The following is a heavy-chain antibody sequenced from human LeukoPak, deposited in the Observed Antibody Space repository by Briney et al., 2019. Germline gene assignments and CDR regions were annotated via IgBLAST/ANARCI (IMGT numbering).Heavy chain of an antibody. D-gene: IGHD3-10*01. J-gene: IGHJ6*03. CDR1: GGTFSSYA. CDR3: ARDGYGGSGRQVSCYYYMDV. V-gene: IGHV1-69*05. Sequence: SVKVSCKASGGTFSSYAISWVRQAHGQGLEWMGGIIPIFGTANYAQKFQGRVTITTDESTSTAYMELSSLRSEDTAVYYCARDGYGGSGRQVSCYYYMDVWGKGTTVTVSS. CDR2: IIPIFGTA.